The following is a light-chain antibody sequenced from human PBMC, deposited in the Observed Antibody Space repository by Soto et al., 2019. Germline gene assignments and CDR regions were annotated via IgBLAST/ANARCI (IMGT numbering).Light chain of an antibody. Sequence: EIVLTQSPGTLSLSPGERATLSCRASQSVSSTYFAWYQQKPGQGPRLLIYGASSRATGIPDRFSGSGSGTDFTLTISRLEPEDFAVYYCQQYGSSPWTFGQGTKVEIK. CDR2: GAS. CDR3: QQYGSSPWT. J-gene: IGKJ1*01. CDR1: QSVSSTY. V-gene: IGKV3-20*01.